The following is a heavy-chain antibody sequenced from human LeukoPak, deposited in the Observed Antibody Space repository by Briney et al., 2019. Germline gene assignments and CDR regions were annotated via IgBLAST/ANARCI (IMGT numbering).Heavy chain of an antibody. J-gene: IGHJ4*02. CDR3: AKNRGATRGAFDY. Sequence: GGSLRLSCAASGFTFSTYAMSCVRQAPGKGLEWVSGISDSGGSTYNADSVKGRFTLSRDNSKNTLYLQMNSLRAEDTAVYYCAKNRGATRGAFDYWGQGTLVTVSS. V-gene: IGHV3-23*01. CDR1: GFTFSTYA. CDR2: ISDSGGST. D-gene: IGHD1-26*01.